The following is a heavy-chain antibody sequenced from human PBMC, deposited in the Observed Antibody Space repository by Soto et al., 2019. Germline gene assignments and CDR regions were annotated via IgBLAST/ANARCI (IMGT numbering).Heavy chain of an antibody. D-gene: IGHD3-10*01. J-gene: IGHJ4*02. Sequence: QVQLVQSGAEVKKPGSSVKVSCKASGGTFSSYTISWVRQAPGQGLEWMGRIIPILGIANYAQKFQGRVTXTXDXFTSTAYRELSSLRPEDTAVYYCARGVTMVRGALDSWGQGTLVTVSS. V-gene: IGHV1-69*02. CDR2: IIPILGIA. CDR3: ARGVTMVRGALDS. CDR1: GGTFSSYT.